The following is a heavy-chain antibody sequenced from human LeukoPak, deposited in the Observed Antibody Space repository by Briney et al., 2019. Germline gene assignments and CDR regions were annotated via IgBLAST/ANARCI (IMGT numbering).Heavy chain of an antibody. V-gene: IGHV3-23*01. CDR2: IRSNGDTA. CDR3: AKGQELDDGVFDS. Sequence: GGSLRLSCAASGFTFSRIAMTWVRQAPGKGLKWVSTIRSNGDTAYNADSVRGRFAISRDNSKNALFLQMNSLRVEDTAIYYCAKGQELDDGVFDSWGQGTLVTVSS. D-gene: IGHD1-1*01. CDR1: GFTFSRIA. J-gene: IGHJ4*02.